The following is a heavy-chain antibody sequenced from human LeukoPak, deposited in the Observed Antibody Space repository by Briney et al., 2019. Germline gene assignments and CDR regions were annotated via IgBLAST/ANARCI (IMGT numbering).Heavy chain of an antibody. V-gene: IGHV4-59*11. Sequence: SETLSLTCTVSGGSIGSHYWSWVRLSPAKGLEWIGYIFYSGSTDYSPSLTSRVTISIDTSKRYLSLNLSSVTAADTAVYYCVKHGPGGRGYLDVWGVGTTVTVSS. D-gene: IGHD1-1*01. J-gene: IGHJ6*03. CDR2: IFYSGST. CDR1: GGSIGSHY. CDR3: VKHGPGGRGYLDV.